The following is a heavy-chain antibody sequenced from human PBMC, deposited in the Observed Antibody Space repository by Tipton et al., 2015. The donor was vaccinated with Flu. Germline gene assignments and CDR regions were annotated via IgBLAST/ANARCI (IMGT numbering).Heavy chain of an antibody. CDR3: ARGMASGATYFDY. CDR1: GGSISNYY. CDR2: VHTSGHT. D-gene: IGHD6-19*01. J-gene: IGHJ4*02. Sequence: LRLSCTVAGGSISNYYWRWVRQPAGKRLQWIGRVHTSGHTHYDPSFESRVTISLDTSKRQFSLKLRSVTAADTAVYFCARGMASGATYFDYWGPGTLVTVSP. V-gene: IGHV4-4*07.